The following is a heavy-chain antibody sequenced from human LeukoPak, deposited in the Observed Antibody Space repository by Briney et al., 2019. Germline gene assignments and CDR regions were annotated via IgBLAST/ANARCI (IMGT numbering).Heavy chain of an antibody. Sequence: SQTLSLTCAISGDSLSSNRAAWNWIRQSPSRGLEWLGRTYYRSKSYNNYAVSVKRPITINSDTSKNQFSLQLNSVTPEDTAVYYCAREAHGDQDFDYWGQGTPVTVSS. D-gene: IGHD4-17*01. CDR3: AREAHGDQDFDY. V-gene: IGHV6-1*01. CDR1: GDSLSSNRAA. CDR2: TYYRSKSYN. J-gene: IGHJ4*02.